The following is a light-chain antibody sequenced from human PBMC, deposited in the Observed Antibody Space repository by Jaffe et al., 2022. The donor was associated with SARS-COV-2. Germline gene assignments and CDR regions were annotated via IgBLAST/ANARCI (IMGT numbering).Light chain of an antibody. CDR3: QQYSHTPRT. CDR2: GAT. Sequence: IVLTQSPGIVSLSPGERATLSCRASQSVSNNYLAWYQQRPGQAPRLLIYGATNRATGIPDRFWGTGSGTDFTLTISRLEPEDFAVYYCQQYSHTPRTFGRGTKVEIK. CDR1: QSVSNNY. V-gene: IGKV3-20*01. J-gene: IGKJ1*01.